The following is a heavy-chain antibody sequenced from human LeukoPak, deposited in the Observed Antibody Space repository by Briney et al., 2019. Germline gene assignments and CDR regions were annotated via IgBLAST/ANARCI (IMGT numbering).Heavy chain of an antibody. CDR2: INPNSGGT. D-gene: IGHD1-14*01. J-gene: IGHJ4*02. V-gene: IGHV1-2*02. CDR1: GYTFTGYY. CDR3: ARDRTKLRQLPFDY. Sequence: ASVKVSCKASGYTFTGYYIHWVRQAPGQGLEWMGWINPNSGGTNYAQKFQGRVTMTRYTSISTAYMELSRLRSDDTAVYYCARDRTKLRQLPFDYWGQGTLVTVSS.